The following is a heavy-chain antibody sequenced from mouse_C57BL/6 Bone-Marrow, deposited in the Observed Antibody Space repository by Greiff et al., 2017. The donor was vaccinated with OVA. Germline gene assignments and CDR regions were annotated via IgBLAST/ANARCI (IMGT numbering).Heavy chain of an antibody. V-gene: IGHV3-6*01. D-gene: IGHD1-1*01. CDR1: GYSITSGYY. Sequence: EVQLQQSGPGLVKPSQSLSLTCSVTGYSITSGYYWNWIRQFPGNKLEWMGYISYDGSNNYNPSLKNRISITRDTSKNQFFLKLNSVTTEDTATYYCARAYYGSSSYWYFDVWGTGTTVTVSS. CDR2: ISYDGSN. J-gene: IGHJ1*03. CDR3: ARAYYGSSSYWYFDV.